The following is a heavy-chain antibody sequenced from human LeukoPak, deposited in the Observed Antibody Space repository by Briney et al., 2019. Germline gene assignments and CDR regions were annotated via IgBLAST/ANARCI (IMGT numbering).Heavy chain of an antibody. Sequence: ASVKVSCKASGYTFTGYYMHWVRQAPGQGLEWMGWINSNSGDTNHAQKFQGRVTMTRDTSITTAYMELTRLTSADTAVYYCASIYSGYDGEADYWGQGTLVTVSS. CDR2: INSNSGDT. D-gene: IGHD5-12*01. V-gene: IGHV1-2*02. CDR3: ASIYSGYDGEADY. CDR1: GYTFTGYY. J-gene: IGHJ4*02.